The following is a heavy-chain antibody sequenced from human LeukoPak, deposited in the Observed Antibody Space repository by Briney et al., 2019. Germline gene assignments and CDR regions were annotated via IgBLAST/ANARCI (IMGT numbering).Heavy chain of an antibody. CDR2: IYYSGST. D-gene: IGHD6-19*01. CDR3: ARRNSSGWYSWFDP. CDR1: GGSISSYY. Sequence: SETLSPTCTVSGGSISSYYWSWIRQPPGKGLEWIGYIYYSGSTNYNPSLRSRVTISVDTSKNQFSLKLSSVTAADTAVYYCARRNSSGWYSWFDPWGQGTLVTVSS. V-gene: IGHV4-59*01. J-gene: IGHJ5*02.